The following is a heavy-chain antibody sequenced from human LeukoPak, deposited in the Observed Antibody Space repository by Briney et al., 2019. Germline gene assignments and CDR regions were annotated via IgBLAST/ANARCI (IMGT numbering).Heavy chain of an antibody. CDR1: GFTFDDYG. CDR2: INWNGGST. CDR3: ARSCGGDCSNAFDI. V-gene: IGHV3-20*04. J-gene: IGHJ3*02. Sequence: PGGSLRLSCAASGFTFDDYGMSWVRQAPGKGLEWVSGINWNGGSTGYADSVKGRFTISRDNAKNSLYLQMNSLRAEDTALYYCARSCGGDCSNAFDIWGQGTMVTVSS. D-gene: IGHD2-21*02.